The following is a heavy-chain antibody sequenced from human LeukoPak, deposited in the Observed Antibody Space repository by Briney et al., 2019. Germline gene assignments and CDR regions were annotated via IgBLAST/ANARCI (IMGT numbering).Heavy chain of an antibody. D-gene: IGHD1-26*01. CDR2: IYYSGST. J-gene: IGHJ4*02. CDR3: ARRPGSGSYRFEY. CDR1: GGSISSSSYY. Sequence: SETLSLTCTVSGGSISSSSYYWGWIRQPPGKGLEWIGSIYYSGSTYYNPSLKSRVTISVDTSKNQFSLKLSSVTAADTAVYYCARRPGSGSYRFEYWGQGTLVTVSS. V-gene: IGHV4-39*01.